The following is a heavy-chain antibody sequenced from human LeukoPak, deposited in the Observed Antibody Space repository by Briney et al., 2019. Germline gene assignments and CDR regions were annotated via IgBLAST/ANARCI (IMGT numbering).Heavy chain of an antibody. J-gene: IGHJ3*02. CDR2: INHSGST. Sequence: SETLSLTCAVYGGSFSGYYWSWLRQPPGKGLEWIGEINHSGSTNYNPSLKSRVTISVDTSKNQFSLKLSSVTAADTAVYYCARATAYYYGSGDIPPPLDIWGQGTMVTVSS. D-gene: IGHD3-10*01. CDR3: ARATAYYYGSGDIPPPLDI. CDR1: GGSFSGYY. V-gene: IGHV4-34*01.